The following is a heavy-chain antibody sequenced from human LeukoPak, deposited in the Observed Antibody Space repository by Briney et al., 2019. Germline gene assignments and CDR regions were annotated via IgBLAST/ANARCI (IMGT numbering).Heavy chain of an antibody. D-gene: IGHD4-23*01. J-gene: IGHJ5*02. Sequence: GASVKVSCKASGGTFSSYAISRVRQAPGQGLEWMGGIIPIFGTANYAQKFQGRVTITTDESTSTAYMELSSLRSEDTAVYYCARDLFSPVTPGFDPWGQGTLVTVSS. V-gene: IGHV1-69*05. CDR3: ARDLFSPVTPGFDP. CDR1: GGTFSSYA. CDR2: IIPIFGTA.